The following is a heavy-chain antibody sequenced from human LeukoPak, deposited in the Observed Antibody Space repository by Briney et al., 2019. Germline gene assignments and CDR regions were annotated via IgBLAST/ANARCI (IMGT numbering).Heavy chain of an antibody. CDR2: IIPIFGTA. J-gene: IGHJ4*02. V-gene: IGHV1-69*05. CDR3: ASGAAAGYFDY. D-gene: IGHD6-13*01. Sequence: SVKVSCKASGGTLSSYAISWVRQAPGQGLEWMGGIIPIFGTANYAQKFQGRVTITTDESTSTAYMELSSLRSEDTAVYYCASGAAAGYFDYWGQGTLVTVSS. CDR1: GGTLSSYA.